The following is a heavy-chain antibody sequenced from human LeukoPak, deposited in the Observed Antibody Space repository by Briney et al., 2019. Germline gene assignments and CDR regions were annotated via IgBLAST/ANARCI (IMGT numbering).Heavy chain of an antibody. Sequence: PSETPSLTCAVSGGSFSANYWSWIRQPPGEGPEWIGEINHTGRTNYNPSLKSRVTISVDMSKNQFSLKLSSVTAADTAVYYCTRERRDGYKVYFDYWGQGTLVTVSS. J-gene: IGHJ4*02. D-gene: IGHD5-24*01. CDR1: GGSFSANY. CDR3: TRERRDGYKVYFDY. V-gene: IGHV4-34*01. CDR2: INHTGRT.